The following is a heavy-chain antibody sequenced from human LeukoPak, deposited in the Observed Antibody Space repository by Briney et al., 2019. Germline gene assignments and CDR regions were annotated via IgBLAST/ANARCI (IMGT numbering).Heavy chain of an antibody. J-gene: IGHJ4*02. Sequence: ASVKVSCKASGYTFTGYYMHWVRQAPGQGLEWMGWINPNSGGSNYAQKFQGRVTMTRDTSISTAYMELSRLRSDDTAVYYCARDSIAVAGFDYWGQGTLVTVSS. CDR2: INPNSGGS. D-gene: IGHD6-19*01. CDR3: ARDSIAVAGFDY. CDR1: GYTFTGYY. V-gene: IGHV1-2*02.